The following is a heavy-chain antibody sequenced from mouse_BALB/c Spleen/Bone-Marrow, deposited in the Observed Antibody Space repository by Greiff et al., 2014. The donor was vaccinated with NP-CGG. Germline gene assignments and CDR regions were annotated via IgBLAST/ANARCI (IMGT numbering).Heavy chain of an antibody. V-gene: IGHV14-3*02. CDR1: GFNIKDTF. Sequence: EVQVVESGAELVKPGASVKLSCTASGFNIKDTFMHWMKQRPEQGLEWNGRIDPADGITKYDPKFQGKATITTDTSSNTAYLQLSSLTSEDTAVYYCASSGNYEGGAMDYWGQGTSATVSS. D-gene: IGHD2-1*01. CDR3: ASSGNYEGGAMDY. J-gene: IGHJ4*01. CDR2: IDPADGIT.